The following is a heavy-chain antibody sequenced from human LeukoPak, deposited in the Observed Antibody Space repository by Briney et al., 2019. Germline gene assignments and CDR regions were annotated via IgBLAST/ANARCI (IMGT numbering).Heavy chain of an antibody. V-gene: IGHV3-33*06. CDR3: AKDLRGYTYDAFDY. D-gene: IGHD5-18*01. J-gene: IGHJ4*02. CDR2: IWSDGSQQ. CDR1: GFTFRSYG. Sequence: GALLLSCAASGFTFRSYGMHWVRQAQGKGLEWVAVIWSDGSQQHYADSVKGRFTISRDNSKNTLYLQMNSLRVDDTAVYYCAKDLRGYTYDAFDYWGQGTLVTVSS.